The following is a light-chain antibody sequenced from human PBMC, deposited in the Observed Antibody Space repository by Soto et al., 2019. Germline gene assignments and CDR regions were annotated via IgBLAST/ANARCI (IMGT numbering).Light chain of an antibody. CDR1: QSISSSY. Sequence: EIVLTQSPGTLSLSPGERATLSCRASQSISSSYLAWYQQRPGQAPRLLIFGASYRATGIPDRFSGSGSGGDFSLTISRLEPEDFAVYYCQQYSSSPPEFTFGPGTRVDSK. J-gene: IGKJ3*01. V-gene: IGKV3-20*01. CDR2: GAS. CDR3: QQYSSSPPEFT.